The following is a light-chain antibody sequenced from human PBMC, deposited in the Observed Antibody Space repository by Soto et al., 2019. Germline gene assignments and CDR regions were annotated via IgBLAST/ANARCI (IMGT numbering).Light chain of an antibody. J-gene: IGKJ5*01. CDR1: QSVSSN. CDR2: GAS. CDR3: QQYNNWPPH. Sequence: DIVMTQSPATLSVSPGERATLSCRASQSVSSNLAWYQQKPGQAPRLLIYGASTRATGIPARFSGSGSGTEFTLTISSLQSEDFAVYYCQQYNNWPPHFGQGTRLEIK. V-gene: IGKV3-15*01.